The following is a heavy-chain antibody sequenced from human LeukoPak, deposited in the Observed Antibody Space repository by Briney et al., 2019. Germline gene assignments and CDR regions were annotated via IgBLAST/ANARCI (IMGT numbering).Heavy chain of an antibody. CDR3: ARDCYYDSSGYYYYYYYYYGMDV. D-gene: IGHD3-22*01. CDR2: ISYDGSNK. Sequence: GGSLRLSCAASGFTFSSYAMHWVRQAPGKGLEWVAVISYDGSNKYYADSVKGRFTISRDNSKNTLYLQMNSPRAEDTAVYYCARDCYYDSSGYYYYYYYYYGMDVWGQGTTVTVSS. CDR1: GFTFSSYA. J-gene: IGHJ6*02. V-gene: IGHV3-30-3*01.